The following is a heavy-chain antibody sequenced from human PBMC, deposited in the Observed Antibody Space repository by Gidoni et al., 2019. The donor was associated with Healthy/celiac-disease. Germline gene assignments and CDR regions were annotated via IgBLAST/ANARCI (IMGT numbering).Heavy chain of an antibody. CDR3: AKDHRVVVPAAIPRYFDY. CDR1: GFTFRSYA. CDR2: MRGSGGST. Sequence: EVQLLESGGGLVQPGWSLRLSCAASGFTFRSYALSWVRQAPGKGLGWVSAMRGSGGSTDDADHVKGRFTISRDNSKNTLYLQMNSLRAEDTAVYYCAKDHRVVVPAAIPRYFDYWGQGTLVTVSS. J-gene: IGHJ4*02. D-gene: IGHD2-2*02. V-gene: IGHV3-23*01.